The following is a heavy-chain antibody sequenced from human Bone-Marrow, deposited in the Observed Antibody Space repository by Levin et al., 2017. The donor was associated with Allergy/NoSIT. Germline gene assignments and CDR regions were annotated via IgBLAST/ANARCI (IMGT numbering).Heavy chain of an antibody. J-gene: IGHJ4*02. V-gene: IGHV3-43*01. D-gene: IGHD5-18*01. CDR1: GFSFEEYN. CDR2: ITWDSSDT. Sequence: GESLKISCSVSGFSFEEYNMHWLRQVPGKRLEWVSLITWDSSDTYYADSVKGRFTISRDNSKNSLYLQMNSLRTEDTALYYCARDGDTVMVTLYYFDSWGQGTQVTVSS. CDR3: ARDGDTVMVTLYYFDS.